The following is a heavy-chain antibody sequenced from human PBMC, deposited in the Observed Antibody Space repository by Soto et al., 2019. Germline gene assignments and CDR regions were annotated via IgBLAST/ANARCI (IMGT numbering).Heavy chain of an antibody. D-gene: IGHD5-18*01. CDR1: EYTFTSSY. V-gene: IGHV1-46*03. Sequence: QVQLVQSGAEVRKSGASVKLSCKASEYTFTSSYIHWVRLAPGQGLDWMGIISPTSGTTSYAQKFQDRLSMTSDTSTRTVYVELRSLTSKDSAVYYCASPDTAPAAGNDALHIWGQGTKVTVSS. CDR3: ASPDTAPAAGNDALHI. CDR2: ISPTSGTT. J-gene: IGHJ3*02.